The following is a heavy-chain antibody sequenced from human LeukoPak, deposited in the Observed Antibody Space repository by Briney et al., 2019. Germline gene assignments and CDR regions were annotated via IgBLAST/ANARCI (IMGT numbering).Heavy chain of an antibody. D-gene: IGHD3-22*01. Sequence: ASVKVSCKASGYTFTGYYMHWVRQATGQGLEWMGWINSNSGGTNYAQKFQGRVTMTRDTSISTAYMELSRLRSDDTAVYYCARDRDDSSGLNFDYWGQGNLVTVSS. V-gene: IGHV1-2*02. CDR3: ARDRDDSSGLNFDY. CDR1: GYTFTGYY. CDR2: INSNSGGT. J-gene: IGHJ4*02.